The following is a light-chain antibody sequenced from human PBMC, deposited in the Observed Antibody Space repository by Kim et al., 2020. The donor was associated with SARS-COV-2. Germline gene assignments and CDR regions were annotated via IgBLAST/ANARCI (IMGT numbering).Light chain of an antibody. CDR1: KVGDKY. CDR3: QAWDSSTVV. CDR2: QDS. Sequence: VSPGQTASITCSGDKVGDKYACWYRQKPGQSPVLVIYQDSKRPSGIPERFSGSNSGNTATLTISGTQAMDEADYYCQAWDSSTVVFGGGTQLTVL. J-gene: IGLJ2*01. V-gene: IGLV3-1*01.